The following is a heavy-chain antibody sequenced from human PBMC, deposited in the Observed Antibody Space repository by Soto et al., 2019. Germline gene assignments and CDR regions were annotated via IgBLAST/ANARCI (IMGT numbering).Heavy chain of an antibody. D-gene: IGHD1-26*01. CDR1: GFSFSDSA. V-gene: IGHV3-73*02. J-gene: IGHJ5*02. CDR2: IGSKGQNYAT. CDR3: TKYSGPSSAPAA. Sequence: EVQLVESGGGLVQPGGSLKLSCAASGFSFSDSAMHWVRQASGKGLEWVGRIGSKGQNYATTYAASVKGRLIISKDESNNTAHLQMNRLKTEDTAVYYSTKYSGPSSAPAALGQGTLVTVSS.